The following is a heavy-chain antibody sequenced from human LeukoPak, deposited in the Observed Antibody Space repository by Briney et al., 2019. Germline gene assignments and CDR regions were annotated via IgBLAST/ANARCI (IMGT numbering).Heavy chain of an antibody. D-gene: IGHD3-22*01. CDR2: IYHSGST. V-gene: IGHV4-38-2*02. CDR3: ATWGGDSSGYYPHFED. CDR1: GSSISSGYY. J-gene: IGHJ4*02. Sequence: PSETLSLTCTVSGSSISSGYYWGWIRQPPGKGLEWIGSIYHSGSTYYNPSLKSRVTMSVDTSKNQFSLKLSSLTAADTAVYYCATWGGDSSGYYPHFEDWGQGTLVTVSS.